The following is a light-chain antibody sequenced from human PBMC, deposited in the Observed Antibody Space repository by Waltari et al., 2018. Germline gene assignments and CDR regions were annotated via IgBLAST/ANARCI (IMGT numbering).Light chain of an antibody. V-gene: IGLV1-44*01. J-gene: IGLJ2*01. CDR2: SDY. CDR1: RSNIGDFS. Sequence: QPVLTQPPSVSGTPGQRVTISCSGSRSNIGDFSVNWYQHLPGSAPRLLIYSDYRRPSGVPDRFSGSKSGTSASLVVSGLQSDDEADYYCAAWDDSLSGVVFGGGTKLTVL. CDR3: AAWDDSLSGVV.